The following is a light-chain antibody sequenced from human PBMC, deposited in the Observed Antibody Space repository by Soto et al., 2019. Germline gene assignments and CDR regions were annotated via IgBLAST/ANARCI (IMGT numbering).Light chain of an antibody. V-gene: IGKV3-11*01. CDR3: QQRSNWPPYT. CDR1: QSLLYIFNNKNY. Sequence: DIVMTQSPDSLAVSLGERATINCKSSQSLLYIFNNKNYLAWYQQKPGQAPRLLIYDASNRATGIPARFSGSGSGTDFTLTISSLEPEDFAVYYCQQRSNWPPYTFGQGTKLEIK. J-gene: IGKJ2*01. CDR2: DAS.